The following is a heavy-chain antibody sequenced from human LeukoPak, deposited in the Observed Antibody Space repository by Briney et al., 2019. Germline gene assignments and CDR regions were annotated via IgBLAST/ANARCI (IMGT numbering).Heavy chain of an antibody. CDR2: IYYSGST. V-gene: IGHV4-39*01. CDR3: ARHYYGYGYYYGMDV. J-gene: IGHJ6*02. D-gene: IGHD3-10*01. CDR1: GGSISSSSYY. Sequence: SETLSLTCTVSGGSISSSSYYWGWIRQPPGKGLEWIGSIYYSGSTYYNPSLKSRVTISVDTSKNQFSLKLSSVTAADTAVYCCARHYYGYGYYYGMDVWGQGTTVTVSS.